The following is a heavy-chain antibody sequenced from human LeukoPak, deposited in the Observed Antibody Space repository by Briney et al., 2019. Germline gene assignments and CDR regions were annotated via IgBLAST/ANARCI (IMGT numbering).Heavy chain of an antibody. Sequence: SQTLSLTCTVSGGSISSGGYYWSWIRQHPGKGLEWIGYIYYSGSTYYNPSLKSRVTISVDTSKNQFSLKLSSVTAADTAVYYCARGNKQWLVSHWVGTFDYWGQGTLVTVSS. CDR3: ARGNKQWLVSHWVGTFDY. V-gene: IGHV4-31*03. CDR2: IYYSGST. J-gene: IGHJ4*02. D-gene: IGHD6-19*01. CDR1: GGSISSGGYY.